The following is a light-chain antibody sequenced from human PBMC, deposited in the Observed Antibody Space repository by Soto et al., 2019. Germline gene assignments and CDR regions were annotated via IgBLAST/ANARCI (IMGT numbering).Light chain of an antibody. CDR1: TSNIGNNA. V-gene: IGLV1-36*01. Sequence: QSVLTQPPSVSEAPRQRVTISCVGSTSNIGNNAVNWYQQFPGKAPNLLIYHDDLLPSGVSDRFSGSKSGTSASLTISGLQSEDEADYYCATWDDSLNGHVFGGGTKLTVL. J-gene: IGLJ3*02. CDR2: HDD. CDR3: ATWDDSLNGHV.